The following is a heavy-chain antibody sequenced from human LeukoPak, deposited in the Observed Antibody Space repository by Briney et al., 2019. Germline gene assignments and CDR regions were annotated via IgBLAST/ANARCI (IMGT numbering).Heavy chain of an antibody. CDR3: ARDSPDIVVVVAAAMDY. CDR2: INPSGGST. D-gene: IGHD2-15*01. J-gene: IGHJ4*02. V-gene: IGHV1-46*01. CDR1: GGTFSSYA. Sequence: ASVKVSCKASGGTFSSYAISWVRQAPGQGLEWMGIINPSGGSTSYAQKFQGRVTMTRDTSTSTVYMELSSLRSEDTAVYYCARDSPDIVVVVAAAMDYWGQGTLVTVSS.